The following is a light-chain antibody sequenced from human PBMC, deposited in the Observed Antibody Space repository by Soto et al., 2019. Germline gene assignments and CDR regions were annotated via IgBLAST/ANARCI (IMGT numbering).Light chain of an antibody. Sequence: EIVLTQSPGTLYLSPGERATLSCRASQSVSSSYLAWYQQKPGQAPRLLIYGASSRATGIPDRFIGSGSGTDFTLTISRLEPEDFAVYYCQQYGSSPPYTFGQGTKMEIK. CDR2: GAS. V-gene: IGKV3-20*01. CDR1: QSVSSSY. J-gene: IGKJ2*01. CDR3: QQYGSSPPYT.